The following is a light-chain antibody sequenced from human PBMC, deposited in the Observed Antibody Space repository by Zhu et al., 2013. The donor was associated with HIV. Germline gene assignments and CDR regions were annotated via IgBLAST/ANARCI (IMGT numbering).Light chain of an antibody. CDR2: DNG. J-gene: IGLJ2*01. V-gene: IGLV1-51*01. CDR3: GTWDSSLSVVL. Sequence: QSVLTQPPSVSAAPGQKVTISCSGSSSNIGNNYVSWYQQLPGTAPKLLIYDNGKRPSGIPDRFSGSKSGTSATLGITGLQTGDEADYYCGTWDSSLSVVLFGGGTKLTVL. CDR1: SSNIGNNY.